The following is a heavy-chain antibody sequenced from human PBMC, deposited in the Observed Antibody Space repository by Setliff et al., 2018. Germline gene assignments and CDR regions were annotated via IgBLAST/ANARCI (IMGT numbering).Heavy chain of an antibody. CDR1: GFTFSSYG. CDR2: IWYDGSNK. CDR3: AKDELEEQWLALIDY. J-gene: IGHJ4*02. V-gene: IGHV3-33*06. Sequence: PGGSLRLSCAASGFTFSSYGMHWVRQAPGKGLEWVAVIWYDGSNKYYADSVKGRFTISRDNSKSTLYLQMNSLRAEDTAVYYCAKDELEEQWLALIDYWGQGTLVTVSS. D-gene: IGHD6-19*01.